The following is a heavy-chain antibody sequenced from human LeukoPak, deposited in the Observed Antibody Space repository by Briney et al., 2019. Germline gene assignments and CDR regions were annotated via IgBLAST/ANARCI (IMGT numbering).Heavy chain of an antibody. CDR1: GYTFTSYG. Sequence: GASVQVSCKASGYTFTSYGISWVRQAPGQGLEWMGWISAYNGNTNYVQKLRGRVTMTTDTSTSTAYMELRSLRSDDTAVYYCARTEITMVRGVNLNDYWGQGTLVTVSS. D-gene: IGHD3-10*01. CDR3: ARTEITMVRGVNLNDY. CDR2: ISAYNGNT. J-gene: IGHJ4*02. V-gene: IGHV1-18*01.